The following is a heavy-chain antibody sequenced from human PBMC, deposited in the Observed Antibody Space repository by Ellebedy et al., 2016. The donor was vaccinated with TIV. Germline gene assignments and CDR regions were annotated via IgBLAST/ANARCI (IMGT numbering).Heavy chain of an antibody. CDR1: GFTFRSYS. D-gene: IGHD3-3*01. Sequence: PGGSLRLSCVASGFTFRSYSMDWVRQAPGKGLEWVSYISSSSTTIYYADFVKGRFTISRDNAKNSLYLQMNSLRAEDTAVYYCARAGGGFLEWLSQDYFDYWGQGTLVTVSS. V-gene: IGHV3-48*01. CDR2: ISSSSTTI. CDR3: ARAGGGFLEWLSQDYFDY. J-gene: IGHJ4*02.